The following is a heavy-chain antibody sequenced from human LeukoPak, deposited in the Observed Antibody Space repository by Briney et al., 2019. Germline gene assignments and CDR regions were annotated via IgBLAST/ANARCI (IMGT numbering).Heavy chain of an antibody. CDR2: IYYSGST. CDR1: GGSISSSSYY. Sequence: SETLSLTCTVSGGSISSSSYYWGWIRQPPGKGLEWIGSIYYSGSTYYNPSLKSRVTMSVDTSKHQFSLKLTSVTAADTAVYYCARASVTKIIDFWGQGTLVTVSS. D-gene: IGHD4-17*01. J-gene: IGHJ4*02. CDR3: ARASVTKIIDF. V-gene: IGHV4-39*07.